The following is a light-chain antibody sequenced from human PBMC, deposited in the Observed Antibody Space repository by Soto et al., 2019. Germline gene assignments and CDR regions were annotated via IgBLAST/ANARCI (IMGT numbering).Light chain of an antibody. CDR3: QQYNVWPLT. V-gene: IGKV3-15*01. Sequence: EIVMTQSPATLSVSPGERATLSCRASQSVSSNLAWYQQKPGQTPKLLIYVASTTATGIPGRFSGSGSGTESTLTISSLQSEDFAVYYCQQYNVWPLTFGGGTKVEFK. J-gene: IGKJ4*01. CDR1: QSVSSN. CDR2: VAS.